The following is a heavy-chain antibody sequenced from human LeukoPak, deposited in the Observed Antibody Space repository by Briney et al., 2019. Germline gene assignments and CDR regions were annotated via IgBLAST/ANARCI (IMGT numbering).Heavy chain of an antibody. CDR2: IYSGGST. CDR3: AKDAVPAALGEYFFDY. J-gene: IGHJ4*02. V-gene: IGHV3-66*01. D-gene: IGHD2-2*01. Sequence: GGSLRLSCAASGFTVSSNYMSWVRQAPGKGLEWVSVIYSGGSTYYADSVKGRFTISRDNSKNTLYLQMNSLRDEDTAVYYCAKDAVPAALGEYFFDYWGQGTLVTVSS. CDR1: GFTVSSNY.